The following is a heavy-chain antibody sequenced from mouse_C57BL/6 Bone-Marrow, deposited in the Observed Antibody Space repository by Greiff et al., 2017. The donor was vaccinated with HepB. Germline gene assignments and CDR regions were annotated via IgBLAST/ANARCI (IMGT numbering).Heavy chain of an antibody. V-gene: IGHV1-81*01. J-gene: IGHJ1*03. CDR2: IYPRSGNT. Sequence: VHLVESGAELARPGASVKLSCKASGYTFTSYGISWVKQRTGQGLEWIGEIYPRSGNTYYNEKFKGKATLTADKSSSTAYMELRSLTSEDSAVYCCARRTTVVATDFDVWGTGTTVTVSS. CDR3: ARRTTVVATDFDV. D-gene: IGHD1-1*01. CDR1: GYTFTSYG.